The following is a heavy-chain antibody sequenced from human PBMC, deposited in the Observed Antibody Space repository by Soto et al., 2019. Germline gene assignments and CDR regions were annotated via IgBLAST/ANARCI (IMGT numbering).Heavy chain of an antibody. Sequence: EVQLLESGGDLAQPGGSLRLICAASGFTFSNYAMTWVRQSPGKGLEWVSTSTSAGSTFYGDTVKGRFTISRDNSKSTLYLQMNSLGAEDTAVYYCAKTDKFHSESSGWANRFDSWGQGTLVTVSS. J-gene: IGHJ4*02. D-gene: IGHD6-19*01. CDR3: AKTDKFHSESSGWANRFDS. CDR2: TSTSAGST. V-gene: IGHV3-23*01. CDR1: GFTFSNYA.